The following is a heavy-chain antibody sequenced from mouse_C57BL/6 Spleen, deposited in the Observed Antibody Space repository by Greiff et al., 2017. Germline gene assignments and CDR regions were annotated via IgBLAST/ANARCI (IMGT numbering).Heavy chain of an antibody. V-gene: IGHV14-4*01. CDR2: IDPENGDT. CDR3: TGYRSTYYGYDFDY. J-gene: IGHJ2*01. D-gene: IGHD2-9*01. Sequence: VQLQQSGAELVRPGASVKLSCTASGFNIKDDYMHWVKQRPEQGLEWIGWIDPENGDTEYASKFQGKATITADTSSNTAYLQLSSLTSEDTAGYYCTGYRSTYYGYDFDYWGQGTTLTVSS. CDR1: GFNIKDDY.